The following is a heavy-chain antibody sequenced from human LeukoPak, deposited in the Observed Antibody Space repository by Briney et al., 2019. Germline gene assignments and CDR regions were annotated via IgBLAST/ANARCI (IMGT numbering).Heavy chain of an antibody. CDR1: GFTFSNYW. Sequence: GGSLRLSCAASGFTFSNYWMSWVRQAPGKGLEWVSAISGSGGSTYCADSVKGRFTISRDNPKNTLYLQMNSLRAEDTAVYYCASSRAVAGSNFDYWGQGTLVTVSS. CDR2: ISGSGGST. J-gene: IGHJ4*02. D-gene: IGHD6-19*01. V-gene: IGHV3-23*01. CDR3: ASSRAVAGSNFDY.